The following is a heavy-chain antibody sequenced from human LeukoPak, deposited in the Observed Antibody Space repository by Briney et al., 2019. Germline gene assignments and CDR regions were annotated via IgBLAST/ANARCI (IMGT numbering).Heavy chain of an antibody. CDR1: GGSISSGGYY. J-gene: IGHJ5*02. V-gene: IGHV4-30-2*01. D-gene: IGHD4-11*01. CDR3: ARAHKAYRHNWFDP. Sequence: SETLSLTCTVSGGSISSGGYYWSWIRQPPGKGLEWIGYIYHSGSTYYNPSLKSRVTISVDRSKNQFSLKLSSVTAADTAVYYCARAHKAYRHNWFDPWGQGTLVTVSS. CDR2: IYHSGST.